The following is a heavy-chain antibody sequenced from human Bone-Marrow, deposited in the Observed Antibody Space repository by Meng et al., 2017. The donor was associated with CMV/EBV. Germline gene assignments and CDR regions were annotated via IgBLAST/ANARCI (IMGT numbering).Heavy chain of an antibody. CDR2: IYYSGST. CDR1: GGSISSYY. Sequence: SETLSLTCTVSGGSISSYYWSWIRQPPGKGLEWIGYIYYSGSTNYNPSLKSRVTISVDTSKNQFSLKLSSVTAADTAVYYCASGSYFDYWGQGTLVTVAS. D-gene: IGHD1-26*01. J-gene: IGHJ4*02. V-gene: IGHV4-59*01. CDR3: ASGSYFDY.